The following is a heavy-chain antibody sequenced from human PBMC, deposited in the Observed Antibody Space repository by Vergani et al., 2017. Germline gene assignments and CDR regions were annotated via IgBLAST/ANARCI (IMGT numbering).Heavy chain of an antibody. CDR3: ARDDEGGPAAGPFDP. CDR2: ISAYNGNT. CDR1: GYTFTSYG. Sequence: QVQLVQSGAEVKKPGSSVKVSCKASGYTFTSYGISWVRQAPGQGLEWMGWISAYNGNTNYAQKLQGRVTMTTDTSTSTAYMELRSLRSDDTAVYYCARDDEGGPAAGPFDPWGQGTLVTVSS. V-gene: IGHV1-18*01. D-gene: IGHD2-2*01. J-gene: IGHJ5*02.